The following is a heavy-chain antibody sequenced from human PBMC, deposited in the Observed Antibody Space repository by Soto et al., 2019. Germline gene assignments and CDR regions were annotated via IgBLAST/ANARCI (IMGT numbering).Heavy chain of an antibody. CDR3: ARDRCSGGSCYRTYAFDM. Sequence: EAQLVESGGGLVKPGGSLRVPCAASGFNLSIYTMNWVRQAPGKGLEWVSSISGNNVYVYYADSVKGRFSISRDNAKNSLTLQMNSLRAEDTALYYCARDRCSGGSCYRTYAFDMWGQGTLVTFS. CDR2: ISGNNVYV. D-gene: IGHD2-15*01. J-gene: IGHJ3*02. V-gene: IGHV3-21*01. CDR1: GFNLSIYT.